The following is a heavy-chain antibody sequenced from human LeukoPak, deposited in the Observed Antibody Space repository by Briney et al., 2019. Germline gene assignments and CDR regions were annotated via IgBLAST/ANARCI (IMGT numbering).Heavy chain of an antibody. CDR1: GFTFSSYG. Sequence: GGSLRLSCAAPGFTFSSYGMGWVRQAPGKGLKWVSGISVSGGSTYYADPVRGRFTISRDNSENKLYLQMNSLRAEDTAIYYCAKVGSSNWYYFDFWGQGTLVTVSS. D-gene: IGHD6-13*01. V-gene: IGHV3-23*01. J-gene: IGHJ4*02. CDR3: AKVGSSNWYYFDF. CDR2: ISVSGGST.